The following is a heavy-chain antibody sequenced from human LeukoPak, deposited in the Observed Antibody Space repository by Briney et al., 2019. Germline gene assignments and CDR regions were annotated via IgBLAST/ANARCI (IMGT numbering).Heavy chain of an antibody. CDR2: MNPNSGNT. D-gene: IGHD3-10*01. CDR3: ARVPTQRITMVRGVIDY. J-gene: IGHJ4*02. Sequence: ASVKVSCKASGYTFTSYDINWVRQATGQGLEWMGWMNPNSGNTGYAQKFQGRVTMTRNTSISTAYMELSSLRSEDTAVYYCARVPTQRITMVRGVIDYWGQGTLVTVSS. V-gene: IGHV1-8*01. CDR1: GYTFTSYD.